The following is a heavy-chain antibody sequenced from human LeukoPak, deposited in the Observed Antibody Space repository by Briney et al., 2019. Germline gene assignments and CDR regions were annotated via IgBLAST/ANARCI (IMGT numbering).Heavy chain of an antibody. J-gene: IGHJ5*02. D-gene: IGHD2-2*01. CDR3: ARHTARYCSSASCYFDWFDP. Sequence: SQTLSLTCTVSGGSISSSTYYWGWIRQPPGKGLEWIGSVNYSGSTYYNPSLKSRVTISVDTSKNQFSLKLSSVTAADTAVYYCARHTARYCSSASCYFDWFDPWGQGTLVTVSS. CDR2: VNYSGST. CDR1: GGSISSSTYY. V-gene: IGHV4-39*01.